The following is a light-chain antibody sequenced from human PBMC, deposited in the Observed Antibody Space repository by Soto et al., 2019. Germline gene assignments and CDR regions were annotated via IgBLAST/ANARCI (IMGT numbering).Light chain of an antibody. CDR3: FSYAGRDTLVV. CDR2: EVS. Sequence: QSVLTQPASVSGSPGQSITISCTGTSSDVGGYNYVSWYQQHPGRAPKLMIYEVSYRPSGISNRFSGSKSGYTASLTISGLQAEDEAFYSCFSYAGRDTLVVSGGGTQLTVL. CDR1: SSDVGGYNY. V-gene: IGLV2-23*02. J-gene: IGLJ2*01.